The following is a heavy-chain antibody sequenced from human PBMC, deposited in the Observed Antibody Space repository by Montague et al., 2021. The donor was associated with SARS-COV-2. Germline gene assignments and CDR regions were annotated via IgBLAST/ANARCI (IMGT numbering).Heavy chain of an antibody. CDR2: FYYSGNT. V-gene: IGHV4-39*01. J-gene: IGHJ4*02. CDR1: GGSVRSSNDC. D-gene: IGHD4-17*01. Sequence: SETLSLTCTVSGGSVRSSNDCWGWIRQPPGKGLEWIANFYYSGNTYYNPSLKSRVTISVDTSSNQFSLKLSSVTAADTAVYYCARGPKMYGELADYWGQETLVTVSS. CDR3: ARGPKMYGELADY.